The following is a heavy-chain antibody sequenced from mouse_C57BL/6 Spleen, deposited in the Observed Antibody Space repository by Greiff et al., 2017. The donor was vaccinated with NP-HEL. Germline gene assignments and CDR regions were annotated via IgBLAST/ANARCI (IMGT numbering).Heavy chain of an antibody. CDR2: INPSNGGT. Sequence: VQLQQPGTELVKPGASVKLSCKASGYTFTSYWMHWVKQRPGQGLEWIGNINPSNGGTNYNEKFKSKATLTVDKSSSTASMQLSSRTSEDSAGYYCARSYYGSFFCAYRGKGTLVTVSA. CDR3: ARSYYGSFFCAY. CDR1: GYTFTSYW. J-gene: IGHJ3*01. V-gene: IGHV1-53*01. D-gene: IGHD1-1*01.